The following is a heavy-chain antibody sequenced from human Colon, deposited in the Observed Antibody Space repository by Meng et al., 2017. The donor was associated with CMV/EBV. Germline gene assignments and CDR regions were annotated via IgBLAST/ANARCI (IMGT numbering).Heavy chain of an antibody. D-gene: IGHD1-26*01. CDR2: IYPGDSDT. CDR3: ARRGSGTYSLGS. CDR1: GYTFSNYW. V-gene: IGHV5-51*01. Sequence: ESLKISCQASGYTFSNYWIDWVRQMPGKGLEWMGIIYPGDSDTRYSPSFQGQVTISADKSINTAYLQWNTVKASDTAMYFCARRGSGTYSLGSWGQGTMVTVSS. J-gene: IGHJ4*02.